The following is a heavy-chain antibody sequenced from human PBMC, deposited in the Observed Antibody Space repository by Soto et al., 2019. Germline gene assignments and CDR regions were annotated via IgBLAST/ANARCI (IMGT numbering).Heavy chain of an antibody. CDR2: IFSNDEK. CDR1: GFSLSNARMG. Sequence: QVTLKESGPVLVKPTETLTLTCTVSGFSLSNARMGVSWIRQPPGKALEWLAHIFSNDEKSYSTSLKSRLTIYKDTSKSQVVLTMTNMDPVDTATYYCARIPRYSSSWYGMDVWGQGTTVTVSS. J-gene: IGHJ6*02. CDR3: ARIPRYSSSWYGMDV. V-gene: IGHV2-26*01. D-gene: IGHD6-13*01.